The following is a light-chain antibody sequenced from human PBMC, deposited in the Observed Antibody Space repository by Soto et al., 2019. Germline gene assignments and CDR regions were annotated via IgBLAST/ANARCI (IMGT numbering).Light chain of an antibody. CDR1: SGSIVSNY. V-gene: IGLV6-57*04. CDR2: EDN. J-gene: IGLJ2*01. CDR3: QSYDSSNRAVV. Sequence: NFMLTQPHSVSESPGKTVTISCTRSSGSIVSNYVQWYQQRPGSAPTTVIYEDNQRPSGVPDRFSGSIDSSSNSASLTISGLKTEDEADYYCQSYDSSNRAVVFGGGTKVTVL.